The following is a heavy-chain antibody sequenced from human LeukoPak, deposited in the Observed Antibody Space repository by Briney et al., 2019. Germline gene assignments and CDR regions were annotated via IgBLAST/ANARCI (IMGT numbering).Heavy chain of an antibody. J-gene: IGHJ5*02. V-gene: IGHV4-38-2*02. CDR3: ARDSRYCTNGVCYDWFDP. CDR2: ISHSGTT. CDR1: GYSISSGYN. D-gene: IGHD2-8*01. Sequence: PSETLSLTCTVSGYSISSGYNWGWIRQPPGKGLEWIGTISHSGTTYYNPSLGSRVTISVDTSKNQFSLKLSSVTAADTAVYYCARDSRYCTNGVCYDWFDPWGQGTLVTVSS.